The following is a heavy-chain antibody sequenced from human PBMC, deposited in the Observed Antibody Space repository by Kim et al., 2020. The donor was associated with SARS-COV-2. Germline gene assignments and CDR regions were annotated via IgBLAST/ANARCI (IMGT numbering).Heavy chain of an antibody. J-gene: IGHJ3*02. V-gene: IGHV5-51*01. CDR3: ARPAAADIHDAFDI. Sequence: PSFQGQVTISADKSISTAYLQWSSLKASDTAMYYCARPAAADIHDAFDIWGQGTMVTVSS. D-gene: IGHD6-13*01.